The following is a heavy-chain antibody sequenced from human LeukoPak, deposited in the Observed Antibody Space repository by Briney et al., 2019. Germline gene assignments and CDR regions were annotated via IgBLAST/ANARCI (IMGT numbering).Heavy chain of an antibody. CDR3: ARDSRWYNGRYYDEGIDY. D-gene: IGHD1-26*01. Sequence: PWGSLRLSCTGSGFTFSGYWMHWVRQVPGKGLVWVSRINSDGSDMSYADSVKGRFTISRDNAKNTVYLQMNSLRVEDTALYYCARDSRWYNGRYYDEGIDYWGQGTLVTVSS. J-gene: IGHJ4*02. V-gene: IGHV3-74*01. CDR2: INSDGSDM. CDR1: GFTFSGYW.